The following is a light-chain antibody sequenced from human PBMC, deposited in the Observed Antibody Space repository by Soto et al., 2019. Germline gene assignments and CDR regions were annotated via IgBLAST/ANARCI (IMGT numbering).Light chain of an antibody. CDR2: VNSDGSH. J-gene: IGLJ3*02. CDR1: NGHINYA. Sequence: QPVLTQSPSASASLGASVKLTCTLSNGHINYAIAWHQQRPEEGPRHLMRVNSDGSHIKVDGIPDRFSGSSSGAERYLTISSLQSEDEADHYCRTWGPGIRVFGGGTKLTVL. V-gene: IGLV4-69*01. CDR3: RTWGPGIRV.